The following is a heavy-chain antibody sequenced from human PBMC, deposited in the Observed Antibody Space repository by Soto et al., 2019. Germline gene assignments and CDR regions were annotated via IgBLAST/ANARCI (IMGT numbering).Heavy chain of an antibody. CDR3: AKVNKMTTVVTSSMDV. CDR2: ISGSGGST. D-gene: IGHD4-17*01. J-gene: IGHJ6*02. CDR1: GFTFSSYA. V-gene: IGHV3-23*01. Sequence: EVQLLESGGGLVQPGGSLRLSCAASGFTFSSYAMSWVRQAPGKGLEWVSAISGSGGSTYYADSVKGRFTISRDNSKNKLYLQMNSLRAEDTAVYYCAKVNKMTTVVTSSMDVWGQGTTVTVSS.